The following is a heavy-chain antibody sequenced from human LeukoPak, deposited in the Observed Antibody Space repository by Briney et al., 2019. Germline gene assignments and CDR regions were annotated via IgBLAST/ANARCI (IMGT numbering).Heavy chain of an antibody. D-gene: IGHD3-10*01. CDR3: ARDRRWFGELFDAFDI. CDR1: GGSISSYY. Sequence: PSETLSLTCTVSGGSISSYYWSWIRQPPGKGLEWIGYIYYSGSTNYNPSLKSRVTISVDTSKNQFSLKLSSVTAADTAVYYCARDRRWFGELFDAFDIWGQGTMVTVSS. J-gene: IGHJ3*02. V-gene: IGHV4-59*01. CDR2: IYYSGST.